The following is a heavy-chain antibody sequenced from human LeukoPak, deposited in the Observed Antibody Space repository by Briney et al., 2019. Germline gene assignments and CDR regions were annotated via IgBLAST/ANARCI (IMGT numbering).Heavy chain of an antibody. J-gene: IGHJ4*02. CDR1: GGSISSSSYY. V-gene: IGHV4-39*07. D-gene: IGHD2-2*01. Sequence: SETLSLTCTVSGGSISSSSYYWGWIRQPPGKGLEWIGSIYYSGSTYYNPSLKSRVTISVDTSKNQFSLKLSSVTAADTAVYYCARREYPIFDYWGQGTLVTGSS. CDR2: IYYSGST. CDR3: ARREYPIFDY.